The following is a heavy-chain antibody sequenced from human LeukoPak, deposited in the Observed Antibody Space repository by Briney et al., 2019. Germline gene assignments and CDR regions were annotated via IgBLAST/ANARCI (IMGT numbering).Heavy chain of an antibody. CDR1: GYTFTSYD. CDR3: ARGNIATRRGENWFDP. CDR2: MNPNSGNT. D-gene: IGHD6-6*01. V-gene: IGHV1-8*01. J-gene: IGHJ5*02. Sequence: ASVKVSCKASGYTFTSYDINWVRQATGQGLEWMGWMNPNSGNTGYAQKFQGRVTMTRNTSISTAYMELSSLRSDDTAVFYCARGNIATRRGENWFDPWGQGNLVTVSS.